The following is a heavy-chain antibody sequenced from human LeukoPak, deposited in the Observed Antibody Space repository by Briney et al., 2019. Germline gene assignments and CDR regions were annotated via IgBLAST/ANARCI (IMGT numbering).Heavy chain of an antibody. V-gene: IGHV3-15*01. CDR2: IKSKTDGGTT. CDR3: TTEDTAMAYGFFDY. J-gene: IGHJ4*02. Sequence: PGGSLRLSCAASGFTFSNAWMSWVRQAPGKGLEWVGRIKSKTDGGTTDYAAPVKGRFTISRDDSKNTLYLQMNSLKTEDTAVYYCTTEDTAMAYGFFDYWGQGTLVTVSS. D-gene: IGHD5-18*01. CDR1: GFTFSNAW.